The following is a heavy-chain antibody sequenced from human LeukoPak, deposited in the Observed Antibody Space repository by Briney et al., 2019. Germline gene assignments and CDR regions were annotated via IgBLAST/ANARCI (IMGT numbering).Heavy chain of an antibody. Sequence: PGGSLRLSCAASGFTFSSYSMNWVRQAPGKGLEWVSSISSSSSYIYYADSVKGRFTISRDNAKNSLYLQMNSLRAEDTAVYYCARDRRLERYYYYMDVWGKGTTVTISS. V-gene: IGHV3-21*01. D-gene: IGHD1-1*01. J-gene: IGHJ6*03. CDR3: ARDRRLERYYYYMDV. CDR2: ISSSSSYI. CDR1: GFTFSSYS.